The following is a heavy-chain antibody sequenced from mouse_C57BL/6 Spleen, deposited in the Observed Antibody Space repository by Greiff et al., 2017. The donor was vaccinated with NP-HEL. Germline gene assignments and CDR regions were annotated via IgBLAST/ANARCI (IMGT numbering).Heavy chain of an antibody. CDR1: GFTFSSYA. Sequence: DVHLVESGGGLVKPGGSLKLSCAASGFTFSSYAMSWVRQTPEKRLEWVATISDGGSYTYYPDNVKGRFTISRDNAKNNLYLQMSHLKSEDTAMYYCARDPSSTVAFDYWGQGTTLTVSS. J-gene: IGHJ2*01. D-gene: IGHD1-1*01. V-gene: IGHV5-4*01. CDR2: ISDGGSYT. CDR3: ARDPSSTVAFDY.